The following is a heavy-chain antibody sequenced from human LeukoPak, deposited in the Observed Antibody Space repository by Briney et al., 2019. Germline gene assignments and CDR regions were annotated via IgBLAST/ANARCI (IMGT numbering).Heavy chain of an antibody. J-gene: IGHJ5*02. D-gene: IGHD3-10*01. CDR2: IYHSGST. Sequence: SETLSLTCAVSGGSVSSCDWWSWVRQPPGKGLEWIGEIYHSGSTNYNPSLKSRVTISVDKSKKQFSLKLSSLTAADTAVHYCARTIGRNNWFDPWGQGTLVTVSS. CDR3: ARTIGRNNWFDP. V-gene: IGHV4-4*02. CDR1: GGSVSSCDW.